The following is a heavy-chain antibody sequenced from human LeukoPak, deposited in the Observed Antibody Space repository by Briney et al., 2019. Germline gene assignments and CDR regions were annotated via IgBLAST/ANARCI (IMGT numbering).Heavy chain of an antibody. D-gene: IGHD3-3*01. J-gene: IGHJ4*02. CDR2: IYTSGST. V-gene: IGHV4-4*07. CDR3: AREPSIGVVITDYEAFDY. Sequence: SETLSLTCTVSGRSISSYYWSWIRQPAGKGLEWVGRIYTSGSTNYNPSLKSRVTISVDKSKNQFSLKLSSVTAADTAVYYCAREPSIGVVITDYEAFDYWGQGTLVTVSS. CDR1: GRSISSYY.